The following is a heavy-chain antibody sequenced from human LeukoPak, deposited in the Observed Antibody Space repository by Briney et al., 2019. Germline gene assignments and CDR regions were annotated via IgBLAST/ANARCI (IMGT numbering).Heavy chain of an antibody. V-gene: IGHV4-59*01. CDR3: ARETYCSGGSCYSEGAFDI. D-gene: IGHD2-15*01. CDR1: GGSISSYY. Sequence: SETLSLTCTVSGGSISSYYWSWIRQPPGKGLEWIGYIYYSGRTNYTPSLKTRVTIPVDTSKNQFSLKLSSVTAADTAVYYCARETYCSGGSCYSEGAFDIWGQGTMVTVSS. J-gene: IGHJ3*02. CDR2: IYYSGRT.